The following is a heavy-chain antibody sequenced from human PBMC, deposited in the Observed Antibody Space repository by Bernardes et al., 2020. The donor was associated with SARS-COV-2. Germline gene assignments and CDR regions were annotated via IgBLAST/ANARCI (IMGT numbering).Heavy chain of an antibody. CDR3: ATAPHYYYGLDI. J-gene: IGHJ6*02. V-gene: IGHV3-53*01. CDR2: LYSGGTT. Sequence: GGSLRLSCEASKFTVSNNYMSWVRQAPGKGLEWVSLLYSGGTTYYADSVKGRFTAYRDNSKNTLFLQMSDLRAEDTAIYYCATAPHYYYGLDIWGQGTAVTVSS. CDR1: KFTVSNNY.